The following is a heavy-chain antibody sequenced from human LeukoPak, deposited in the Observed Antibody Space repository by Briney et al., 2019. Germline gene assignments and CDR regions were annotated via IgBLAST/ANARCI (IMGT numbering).Heavy chain of an antibody. CDR2: INPSGGST. D-gene: IGHD3-10*01. CDR3: ARDGFGNWFDP. Sequence: EASVKVSCKASGYTFTSYYMHWVRQAPGQGLEWMGIINPSGGSTSYAQKFRGRVTMTRDTSTSTVYMELSSLRSEDTAVYYCARDGFGNWFDPWGQGTLVTVSS. J-gene: IGHJ5*02. CDR1: GYTFTSYY. V-gene: IGHV1-46*01.